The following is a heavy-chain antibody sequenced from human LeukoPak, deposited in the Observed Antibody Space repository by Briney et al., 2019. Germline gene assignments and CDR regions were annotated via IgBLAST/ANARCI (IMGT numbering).Heavy chain of an antibody. Sequence: SETLSLTCTVSGASISSGGYYWSWIRQSQGKGLEWIGYIFHSGNTYYNPSLKSRVTISVDTSKNQFSLRLSSVTAADTAVYYCARDLSPGYNNVHVDAFDLWGPGTMVTVSS. CDR3: ARDLSPGYNNVHVDAFDL. CDR1: GASISSGGYY. V-gene: IGHV4-30-2*06. J-gene: IGHJ3*01. D-gene: IGHD1-1*01. CDR2: IFHSGNT.